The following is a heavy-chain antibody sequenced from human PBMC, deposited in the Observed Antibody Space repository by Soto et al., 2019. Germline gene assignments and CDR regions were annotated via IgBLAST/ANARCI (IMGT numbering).Heavy chain of an antibody. V-gene: IGHV5-10-1*01. J-gene: IGHJ4*02. Sequence: GESLKISCKGSGYSFTSYWISWVRQMPGKGLEWMGRIDPSDSYTNYSPSFQGHVTISADKSIRTAYLQRSILNASVIATYDCASLSSSGSIPWGQGTLVTVSS. CDR2: IDPSDSYT. D-gene: IGHD3-22*01. CDR1: GYSFTSYW. CDR3: ASLSSSGSIP.